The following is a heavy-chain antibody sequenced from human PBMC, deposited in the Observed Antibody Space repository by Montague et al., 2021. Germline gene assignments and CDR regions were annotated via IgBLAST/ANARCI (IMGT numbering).Heavy chain of an antibody. Sequence: TLSLTCSVSGDSISSYGYYWTWIRQPAGRGLEWIGRVYKRGDTNTNPSLRSRLTLSVDTSKNHFSLTLTSVTAADTAVYFCAGDSPVVEPWVGEHKGAFDIWGQGTMVTVSS. D-gene: IGHD3-10*01. CDR3: AGDSPVVEPWVGEHKGAFDI. V-gene: IGHV4-61*02. J-gene: IGHJ3*02. CDR1: GDSISSYGYY. CDR2: VYKRGDT.